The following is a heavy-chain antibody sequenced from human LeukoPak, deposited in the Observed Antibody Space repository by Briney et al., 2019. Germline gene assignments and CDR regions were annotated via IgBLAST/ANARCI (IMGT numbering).Heavy chain of an antibody. V-gene: IGHV4-34*01. J-gene: IGHJ5*02. D-gene: IGHD3-10*01. CDR3: ARGRYYISIRFDP. CDR1: GGSFSGYY. CDR2: INHSGST. Sequence: SETLSLTCAVYGGSFSGYYWSWIRQPPGKGLEWIGEINHSGSTNYNPSLKSRVTIPVDTSKNQFSLKLSSVTAADTAVYYCARGRYYISIRFDPWGQGTLVTVSS.